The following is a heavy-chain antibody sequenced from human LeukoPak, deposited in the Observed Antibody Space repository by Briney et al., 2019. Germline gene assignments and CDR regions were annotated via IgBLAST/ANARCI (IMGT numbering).Heavy chain of an antibody. J-gene: IGHJ4*02. D-gene: IGHD2-2*01. Sequence: GGSLRLSCAASGFTFSSYAMSWVRQAPGKGLEWVSAISGSGGSTYHADSVKGRFTISRDNSKNTLYLQMNSLRAEDTALYYCARRFCSGTSCYAGLDQWGQGTLVTVSS. CDR1: GFTFSSYA. V-gene: IGHV3-23*01. CDR3: ARRFCSGTSCYAGLDQ. CDR2: ISGSGGST.